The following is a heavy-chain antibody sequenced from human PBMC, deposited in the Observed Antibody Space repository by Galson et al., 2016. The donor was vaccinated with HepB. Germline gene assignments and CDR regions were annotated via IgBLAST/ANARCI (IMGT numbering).Heavy chain of an antibody. V-gene: IGHV3-53*01. Sequence: SLRLSCAASGFTVSSNHMSWVRQAPGKGLEWVSVFYGGGTKTYADSVKGRFTVFRENSENTLFLQMNSPRSDDTAVYYCARLRPEYNYAYDYWGQGTLVTVSS. CDR3: ARLRPEYNYAYDY. CDR1: GFTVSSNH. J-gene: IGHJ4*02. D-gene: IGHD5-18*01. CDR2: FYGGGTK.